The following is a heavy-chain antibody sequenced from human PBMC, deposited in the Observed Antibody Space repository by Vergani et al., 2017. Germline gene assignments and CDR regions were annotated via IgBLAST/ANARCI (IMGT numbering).Heavy chain of an antibody. D-gene: IGHD5-12*01. CDR1: GFTFSDYY. CDR3: TKGSRGYTGYFFDY. CDR2: ITSSGSTI. V-gene: IGHV3-11*01. J-gene: IGHJ4*02. Sequence: QVQLVESGGGLVKPGGSLRLSCAASGFTFSDYYMSWIRQAPGKGLECVSNITSSGSTIYYADSVKGRFIISRDNSKNTLHLQMNSLRADNTAVYYCTKGSRGYTGYFFDYWGQGTLATVSS.